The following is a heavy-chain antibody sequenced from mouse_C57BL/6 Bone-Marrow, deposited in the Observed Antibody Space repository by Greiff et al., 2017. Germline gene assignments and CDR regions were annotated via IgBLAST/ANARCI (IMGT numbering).Heavy chain of an antibody. CDR2: IYPGDGDT. CDR1: GYAFSSYW. Sequence: QVQLQQSGAELVKPGASVKISCKASGYAFSSYWMNWVKQRPGKGLEWIGQIYPGDGDTNYNGKFKGKATLTAAKSSSTAYMQISRMASEDSAVYVCARRGRLRWYFDVWGTGTTVTVSS. J-gene: IGHJ1*03. CDR3: ARRGRLRWYFDV. D-gene: IGHD2-4*01. V-gene: IGHV1-80*01.